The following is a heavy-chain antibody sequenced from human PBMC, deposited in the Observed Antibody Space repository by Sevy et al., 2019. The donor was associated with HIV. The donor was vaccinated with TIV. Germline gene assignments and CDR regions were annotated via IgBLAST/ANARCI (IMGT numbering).Heavy chain of an antibody. V-gene: IGHV3-30*04. CDR2: ISYDGNNK. D-gene: IGHD4-17*01. CDR3: AKDGHDYGDFYFNY. Sequence: GGSLRLSCAASGFTFSSYAMNWVRQAPGKGLEWVALISYDGNNKYYADSVKGRFTISRDNAKNTLYLQMNNLRAEDTAVYYCAKDGHDYGDFYFNYWGQGTLVTVSS. J-gene: IGHJ4*02. CDR1: GFTFSSYA.